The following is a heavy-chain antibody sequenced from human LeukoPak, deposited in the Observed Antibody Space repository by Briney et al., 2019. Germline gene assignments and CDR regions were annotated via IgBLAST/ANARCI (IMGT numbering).Heavy chain of an antibody. Sequence: SSVKVSCKASGYTFTGYYIHYVRPALGQGLAGMGWINPNTGETQYAQKLQGRLTKNRDTYLKTPYMELSRQTSGERHGFLLPGQSLRNFVYWGQGTLVTVSS. D-gene: IGHD5/OR15-5a*01. J-gene: IGHJ4*02. V-gene: IGHV1-2*02. CDR3: PGQSLRNFVY. CDR2: INPNTGET. CDR1: GYTFTGYY.